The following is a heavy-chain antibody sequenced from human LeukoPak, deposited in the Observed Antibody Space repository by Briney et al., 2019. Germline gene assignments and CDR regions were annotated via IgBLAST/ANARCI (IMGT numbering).Heavy chain of an antibody. Sequence: PGGSLRLSCAASGFTFSSYWMHWVRQAPGKGLVRVSRINSDGSSTSYADSVKGRFTISRDNAKNTLYLQMNSLRAEDTAVYYCARDFQQLDHFDYWGQGTLVTVSS. CDR3: ARDFQQLDHFDY. V-gene: IGHV3-74*01. CDR1: GFTFSSYW. D-gene: IGHD6-6*01. CDR2: INSDGSST. J-gene: IGHJ4*02.